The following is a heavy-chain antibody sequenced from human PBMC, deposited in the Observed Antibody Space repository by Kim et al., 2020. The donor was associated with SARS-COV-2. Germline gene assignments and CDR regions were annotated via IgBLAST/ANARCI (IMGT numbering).Heavy chain of an antibody. V-gene: IGHV3-7*03. D-gene: IGHD6-13*01. CDR3: ARDTGIAAADSFDY. CDR1: GFTFSSYW. J-gene: IGHJ4*02. Sequence: GGSLRLSCAASGFTFSSYWMSWVRQAPGKGLEWVANIKQDGSEKYYVDSVKGRFTISRDNAKNSLYLQMNSLRAEDTAVYYCARDTGIAAADSFDYWGQGTLVTVSS. CDR2: IKQDGSEK.